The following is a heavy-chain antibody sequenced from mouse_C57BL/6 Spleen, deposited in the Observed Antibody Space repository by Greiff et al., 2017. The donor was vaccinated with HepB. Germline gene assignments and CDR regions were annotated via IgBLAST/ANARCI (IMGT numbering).Heavy chain of an antibody. J-gene: IGHJ4*01. V-gene: IGHV1-82*01. CDR2: IYPGDGDT. CDR3: ARWGRSYAMDY. CDR1: GYAFSSSW. D-gene: IGHD3-3*01. Sequence: VKLVESGPELVKPGASVKISCKASGYAFSSSWMNWVKQRPGKGLEWIGRIYPGDGDTNYNGKFKGKATLTADKSSSTAYMQLSSLTSEDSAVYFCARWGRSYAMDYWGQGTSVTVSS.